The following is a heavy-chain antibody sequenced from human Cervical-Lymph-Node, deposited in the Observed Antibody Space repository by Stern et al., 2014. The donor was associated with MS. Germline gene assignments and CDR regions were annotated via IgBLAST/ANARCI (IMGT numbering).Heavy chain of an antibody. CDR2: INRASGGT. Sequence: VQLVESGAEVKKPGASVKVSCKASGYTFTGYYMHWVRQAPGQGLEWMGRINRASGGTDYAQKFQGRVTITRDTSISTAYMELSRLRSDDTAMYYCARSAARGPYFGDLLDAFDYWGQGTLVTVSS. CDR3: ARSAARGPYFGDLLDAFDY. D-gene: IGHD3-10*01. V-gene: IGHV1-2*06. J-gene: IGHJ4*02. CDR1: GYTFTGYY.